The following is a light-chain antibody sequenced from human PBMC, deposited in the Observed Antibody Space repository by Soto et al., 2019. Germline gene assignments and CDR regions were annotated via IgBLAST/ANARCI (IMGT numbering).Light chain of an antibody. CDR2: GAS. CDR3: QQHSHWPPWT. Sequence: EIVLTQSPGTLSLSPGERATFSCRASQSVPSNYLAWYQQKPGQAPRLLISGASGRATGIPDRFSGSGSGTDFTLTISNLEPEDFAVYYCQQHSHWPPWTFGQGTKVDIK. CDR1: QSVPSNY. J-gene: IGKJ1*01. V-gene: IGKV3D-20*02.